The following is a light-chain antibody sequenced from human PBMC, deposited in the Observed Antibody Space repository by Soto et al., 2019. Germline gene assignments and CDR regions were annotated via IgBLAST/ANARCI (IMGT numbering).Light chain of an antibody. CDR3: QQYNXWPIT. CDR1: QSVSSN. V-gene: IGKV3-15*01. Sequence: EILRTQSPATLSVSPAERATLSCRASQSVSSNLAWYQQKPGQPPRLLIYGASTRATGIPARFSGSGYGTEFNLTIRSLQXEDFAVYXXQQYNXWPITFXQGTRLEIK. CDR2: GAS. J-gene: IGKJ5*01.